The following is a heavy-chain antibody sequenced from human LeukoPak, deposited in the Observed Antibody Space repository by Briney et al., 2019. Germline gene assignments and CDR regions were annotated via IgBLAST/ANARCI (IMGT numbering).Heavy chain of an antibody. V-gene: IGHV1-2*02. Sequence: GASVEVSCKASGYIFTDHFFHWVRQAPGQGLEWMGWIRPTDGATKVAQKFQGRVTLTRDTSISTVYMEMSGLRFDDTAMYYCARGRYRYSYDYWGQGTLVTVSS. D-gene: IGHD1-26*01. J-gene: IGHJ4*02. CDR1: GYIFTDHF. CDR3: ARGRYRYSYDY. CDR2: IRPTDGAT.